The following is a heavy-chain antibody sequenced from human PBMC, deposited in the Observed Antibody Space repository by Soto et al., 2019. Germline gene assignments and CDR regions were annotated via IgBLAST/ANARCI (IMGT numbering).Heavy chain of an antibody. V-gene: IGHV3-7*01. CDR1: GFTFSSYW. J-gene: IGHJ4*02. CDR2: IKQAGSEK. Sequence: GGSLRLSCAASGFTFSSYWMSWVRQAPGKGLEWVANIKQAGSEKYYVDSVKGRFTISRDNAKNPLYLQMNSLRAEDTAVYYCARAPLGFGSWYFDYWGQGTLVTVSS. D-gene: IGHD6-13*01. CDR3: ARAPLGFGSWYFDY.